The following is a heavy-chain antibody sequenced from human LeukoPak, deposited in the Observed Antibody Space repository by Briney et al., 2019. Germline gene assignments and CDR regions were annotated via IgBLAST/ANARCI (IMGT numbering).Heavy chain of an antibody. CDR1: GYTFTGYY. D-gene: IGHD3-10*01. V-gene: IGHV1-2*02. J-gene: IGHJ4*02. Sequence: GASVKVSCKASGYTFTGYYMHWVRQAPGQGLEWMGWINPNSGGTNYAQKFQGRVTMTRDTSISTAYMELSRLRSDDTAVYYCARARPGDYYGSGSYSDYWGQGTLVTVSS. CDR3: ARARPGDYYGSGSYSDY. CDR2: INPNSGGT.